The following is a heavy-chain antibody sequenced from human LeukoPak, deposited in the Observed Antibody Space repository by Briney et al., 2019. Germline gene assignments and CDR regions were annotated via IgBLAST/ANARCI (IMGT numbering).Heavy chain of an antibody. J-gene: IGHJ5*02. CDR1: GFTFSSYS. D-gene: IGHD3-3*01. CDR2: ISGSSSYI. Sequence: PGGSLRLSCAASGFTFSSYSMNWVRQAPGKGLEWVSSISGSSSYIYYADSVKGRFTISRDNAKNSLYLQMYSLRAEDTAVYYCARDPESGYVNNGFERWGQGTLVTVSS. CDR3: ARDPESGYVNNGFER. V-gene: IGHV3-21*01.